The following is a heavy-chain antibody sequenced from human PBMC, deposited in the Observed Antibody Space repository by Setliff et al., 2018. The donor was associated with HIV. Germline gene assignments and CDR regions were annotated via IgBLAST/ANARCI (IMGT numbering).Heavy chain of an antibody. V-gene: IGHV4-39*01. D-gene: IGHD3-16*01. CDR2: IYYSGST. CDR1: GDSIGSSSYY. CDR3: ARQFWMLTTLYFDS. J-gene: IGHJ4*02. Sequence: SETLSLTCTVSGDSIGSSSYYWAWIRQPPGKGLEWIGNIYYSGSTYYNPSLKTRVTISVDGSKNQFSLKLKSVTAADTAVYYCARQFWMLTTLYFDSLGPGTLVTVSS.